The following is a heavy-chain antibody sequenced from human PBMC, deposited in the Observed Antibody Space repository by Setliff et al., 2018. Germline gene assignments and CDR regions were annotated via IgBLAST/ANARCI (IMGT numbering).Heavy chain of an antibody. Sequence: GESLKISCKGSGYSLTDYWIAWVRQTPGKGLEWMGTIYPGNADTRYSPSFQGQVTISTDTSINTAFLQWNNLKASDTAVYYCARRGERFFNWFDPWGQGTLVTVSS. J-gene: IGHJ5*02. CDR2: IYPGNADT. D-gene: IGHD2-21*01. V-gene: IGHV5-51*01. CDR1: GYSLTDYW. CDR3: ARRGERFFNWFDP.